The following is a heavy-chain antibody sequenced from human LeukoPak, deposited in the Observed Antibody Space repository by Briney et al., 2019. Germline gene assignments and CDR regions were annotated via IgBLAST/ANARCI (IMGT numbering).Heavy chain of an antibody. CDR3: ADGDKSGWYPRY. CDR2: IEQDGSEK. Sequence: GGSLRLSCAASGYTFSTYWMSWVRQAPGKGLEWVANIEQDGSEKYYVDSVRGRFTISRDNAKNSLYLQMNSLRAEDTAVYYCADGDKSGWYPRYWGQGTLVTVSS. J-gene: IGHJ4*02. V-gene: IGHV3-7*01. CDR1: GYTFSTYW. D-gene: IGHD6-19*01.